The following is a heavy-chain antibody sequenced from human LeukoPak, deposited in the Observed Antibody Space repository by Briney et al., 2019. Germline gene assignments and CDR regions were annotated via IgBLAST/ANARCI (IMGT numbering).Heavy chain of an antibody. V-gene: IGHV3-23*01. CDR1: GFTFSSYA. CDR3: AKDGLPYYYDSSGYYLDY. J-gene: IGHJ4*02. D-gene: IGHD3-22*01. CDR2: ISGSGGST. Sequence: PGGSLRLSSAASGFTFSSYAMSWVRQAPGKGLEWFSAISGSGGSTYYADSVKGRITISRDNSKNTLYLQMNSLRAEDTAVYYCAKDGLPYYYDSSGYYLDYWGQGTLVTVSS.